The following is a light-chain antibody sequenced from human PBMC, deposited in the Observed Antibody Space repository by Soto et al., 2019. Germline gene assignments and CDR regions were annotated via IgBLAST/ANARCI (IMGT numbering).Light chain of an antibody. V-gene: IGKV1D-8*03. Sequence: VIWMTQSPSLLSASTGDRVTISFRMSQGISSYLAWYQQKPGKAPELLIYDASSLESGVPSRFSGSGSGTEFTHTISSLQPDDFATYYCHQYNSYWTFGQGTKVDIK. CDR1: QGISSY. J-gene: IGKJ1*01. CDR3: HQYNSYWT. CDR2: DAS.